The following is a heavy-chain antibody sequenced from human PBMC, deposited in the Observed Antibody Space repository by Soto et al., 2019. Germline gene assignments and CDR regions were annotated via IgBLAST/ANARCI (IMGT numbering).Heavy chain of an antibody. CDR3: ARVAAARVDV. CDR1: GGTFSSYA. D-gene: IGHD6-13*01. CDR2: IIPIFGTA. Sequence: QVQLVQSGAEVKKPGSSVKVSCKASGGTFSSYAISWVRQAPGQGLEWMGGIIPIFGTANYAQKFQGRVTLTEDKSTRTAYLELNSLRSDDTSVYYCARVAAARVDVLGEGSTVTVSS. V-gene: IGHV1-69*06. J-gene: IGHJ6*04.